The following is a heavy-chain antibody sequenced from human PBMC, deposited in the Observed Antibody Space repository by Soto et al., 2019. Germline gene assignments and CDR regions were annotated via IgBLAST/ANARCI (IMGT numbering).Heavy chain of an antibody. D-gene: IGHD2-2*01. CDR3: TRGGPTSSRPDY. Sequence: HPGGSLRLSCAASGFTVSGNYMSWVRQAPGKGLEWISVIYSGGSTYYADSVRGRFTVSRDTSKNTLNLQMNSLRADDTAVYYCTRGGPTSSRPDYWGQGTLVTVSS. CDR1: GFTVSGNY. V-gene: IGHV3-53*01. J-gene: IGHJ4*01. CDR2: IYSGGST.